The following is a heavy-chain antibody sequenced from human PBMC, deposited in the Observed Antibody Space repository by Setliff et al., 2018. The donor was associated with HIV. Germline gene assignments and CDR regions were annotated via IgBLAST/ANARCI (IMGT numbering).Heavy chain of an antibody. CDR1: GGSINSHY. Sequence: PSETLSLTCTVSGGSINSHYWSWIRQPPGKGLEWIGYTYYSGRTNYNPSLKSRVTISVDTSRNQFSLKLSSVTAADTAVYYCASQPAYSTDWYPPGYFDHWGQGTLVTVSS. V-gene: IGHV4-59*08. CDR2: TYYSGRT. CDR3: ASQPAYSTDWYPPGYFDH. J-gene: IGHJ4*02. D-gene: IGHD6-19*01.